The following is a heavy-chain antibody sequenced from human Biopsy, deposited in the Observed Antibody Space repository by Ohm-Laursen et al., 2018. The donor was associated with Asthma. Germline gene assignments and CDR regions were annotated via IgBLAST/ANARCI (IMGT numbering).Heavy chain of an antibody. D-gene: IGHD3-9*01. V-gene: IGHV1-3*04. CDR1: GYNFISFA. CDR3: ARTYYDFLTGQVKDVFGV. J-gene: IGHJ3*01. Sequence: SSVKVSCKASGYNFISFAIHWVRQAPGQRLEWMSWDNTGNGDTKYSQKLQGRVTITRDTSASTAYMELRSLRSEDTATYYCARTYYDFLTGQVKDVFGVWGQGTMVTVSS. CDR2: DNTGNGDT.